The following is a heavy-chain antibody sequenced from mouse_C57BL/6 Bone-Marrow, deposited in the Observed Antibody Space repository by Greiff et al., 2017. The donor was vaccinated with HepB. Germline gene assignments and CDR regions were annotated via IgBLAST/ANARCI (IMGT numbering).Heavy chain of an antibody. V-gene: IGHV1-50*01. CDR1: GYTFTSYW. Sequence: VQLQQPGAELVKPGASVKLSCKASGYTFTSYWMQWVKQRPGQGLEWIGEIDPSDSYTNYNQKFRGKATLTVDTSSSTAYMQLSSLTSEDSAVYYCATGTFAYWGQGTLVTVSA. CDR3: ATGTFAY. D-gene: IGHD4-1*01. J-gene: IGHJ3*01. CDR2: IDPSDSYT.